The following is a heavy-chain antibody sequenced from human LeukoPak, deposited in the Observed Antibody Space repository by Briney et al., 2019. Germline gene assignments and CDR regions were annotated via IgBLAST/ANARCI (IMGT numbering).Heavy chain of an antibody. CDR2: IRSKVYGGTP. Sequence: GGSLRLSCTASGFTFGDYAMTWVRQAPGKGLEWVGFIRSKVYGGTPEYAASVKGRFTISRDDSKGIAYLQMNSLKTEDTAVYYRTRDQTPYYWGQGTLVTVSS. V-gene: IGHV3-49*04. CDR1: GFTFGDYA. J-gene: IGHJ4*02. CDR3: TRDQTPYY.